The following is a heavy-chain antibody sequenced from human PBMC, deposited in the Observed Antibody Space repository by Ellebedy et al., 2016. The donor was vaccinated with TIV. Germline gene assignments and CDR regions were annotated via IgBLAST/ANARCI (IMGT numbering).Heavy chain of an antibody. CDR1: GFTSSDHY. J-gene: IGHJ4*02. CDR2: SRNRANNYIT. Sequence: PGGSLRLSCATSGFTSSDHYMDWVRQAPGKGLEWLGRSRNRANNYITEYAASVRGRFTIPRDDSKNSLLLQMNSLRTEDTAVYYCSSQHYGATDYWGQGTLVTVSS. D-gene: IGHD4-17*01. CDR3: SSQHYGATDY. V-gene: IGHV3-72*01.